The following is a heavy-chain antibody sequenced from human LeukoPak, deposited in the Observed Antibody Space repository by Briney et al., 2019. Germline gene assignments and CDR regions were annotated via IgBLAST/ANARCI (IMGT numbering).Heavy chain of an antibody. D-gene: IGHD6-13*01. CDR3: AALCELVAIDY. CDR2: ISAYNGNT. CDR1: GYTFTSCG. V-gene: IGHV1-18*01. J-gene: IGHJ4*02. Sequence: GASVKVSCKASGYTFTSCGISWVRQAPGQGLEWMGWISAYNGNTNYAQKLQGRVTMTTDTSTSTAYMELRSLRTDDTAAYYCAALCELVAIDYWGQGTLVTVSS.